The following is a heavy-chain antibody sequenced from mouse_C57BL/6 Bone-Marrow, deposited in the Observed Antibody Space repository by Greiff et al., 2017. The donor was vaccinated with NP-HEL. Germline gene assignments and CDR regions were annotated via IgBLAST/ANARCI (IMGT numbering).Heavy chain of an antibody. V-gene: IGHV5-4*01. CDR3: ARDLNFPGYYFDY. CDR2: ISDGGSYT. Sequence: EVHLVGSGGGLVKPGGSLKLSCAASGFTFSSYAMSWVRQTPEKRLEWVATISDGGSYTYYPDNVKGRFTISRDNAKNNLYLQMSHLKSEDTAMYYCARDLNFPGYYFDYWGQGTTLTVSS. J-gene: IGHJ2*01. CDR1: GFTFSSYA.